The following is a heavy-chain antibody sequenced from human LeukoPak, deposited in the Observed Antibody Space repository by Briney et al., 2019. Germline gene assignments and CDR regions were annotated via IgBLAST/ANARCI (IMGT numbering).Heavy chain of an antibody. D-gene: IGHD4-11*01. CDR2: INPNSGGT. CDR1: GYTFTGYY. CDR3: ARGVRNYVNYYYMDA. Sequence: ASVKVSCKASGYTFTGYYMHWVRQAPGQGLEWMGRINPNSGGTNYAQKFQGRVTITTDESTSTAYMELSSLRSEDTAVYYCARGVRNYVNYYYMDAWGKGTTVTVSS. V-gene: IGHV1-2*06. J-gene: IGHJ6*03.